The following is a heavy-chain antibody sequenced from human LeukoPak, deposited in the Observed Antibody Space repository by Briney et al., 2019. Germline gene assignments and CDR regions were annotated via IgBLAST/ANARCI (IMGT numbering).Heavy chain of an antibody. V-gene: IGHV3-48*01. Sequence: PGGSLRLSCAASGFTFSSYSMNWVRQAPGKGLEWVSYISGGGSTIYYADSVRGRLTISRDTATNTLYLQINSRSAKETAVYSCARDRFRWLAHYAFYIWGEGTMVTVSS. CDR1: GFTFSSYS. J-gene: IGHJ3*02. D-gene: IGHD6-19*01. CDR2: ISGGGSTI. CDR3: ARDRFRWLAHYAFYI.